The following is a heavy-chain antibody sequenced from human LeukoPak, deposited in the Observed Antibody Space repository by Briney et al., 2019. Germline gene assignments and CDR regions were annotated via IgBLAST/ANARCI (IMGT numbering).Heavy chain of an antibody. V-gene: IGHV3-11*01. Sequence: GGSLRLSCVVSGFGFSDSYMTWIRQTPGKGLEWLAYISGSGSDIYYADSVKGRFTISRDNAKNSLYLQMNSLRPDDTALYYCSTDPRLLIYWGHGTLVTVSS. CDR2: ISGSGSDI. CDR1: GFGFSDSY. J-gene: IGHJ4*01. CDR3: STDPRLLIY. D-gene: IGHD2-8*01.